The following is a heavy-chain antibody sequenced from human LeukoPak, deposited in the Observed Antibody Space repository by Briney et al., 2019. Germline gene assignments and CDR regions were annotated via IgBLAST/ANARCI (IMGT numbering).Heavy chain of an antibody. CDR1: GYTFTGYY. J-gene: IGHJ6*03. Sequence: GASVKVSCKASGYTFTGYYMHWVRQAPGQGLEWMGWINPNSGGTNYAQKFQGRVTMTRDTSISTAYMELSRLRSDDTAVYYCARVTGMGCSSTSCLYNYYYYMDVWGKGTTVTVSS. D-gene: IGHD2-2*01. CDR2: INPNSGGT. V-gene: IGHV1-2*02. CDR3: ARVTGMGCSSTSCLYNYYYYMDV.